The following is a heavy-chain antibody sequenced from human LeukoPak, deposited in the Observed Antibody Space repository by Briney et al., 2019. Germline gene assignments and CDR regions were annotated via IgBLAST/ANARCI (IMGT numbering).Heavy chain of an antibody. V-gene: IGHV1-69*01. CDR2: IIPIFGTA. J-gene: IGHJ3*02. CDR3: ASGDFWSGYYLDAFDI. CDR1: GGTFSSYA. D-gene: IGHD3-3*01. Sequence: SVKVSCKASGGTFSSYAISWVRQAPGQGLEWMGGIIPIFGTANYAQKFQGRVTITADESTSTAYMELSSLRSEDTAVYYCASGDFWSGYYLDAFDIWGQGTMVTVSS.